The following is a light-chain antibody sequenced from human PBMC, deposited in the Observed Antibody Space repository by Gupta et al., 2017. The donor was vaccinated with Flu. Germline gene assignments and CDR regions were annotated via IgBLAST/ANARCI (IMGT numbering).Light chain of an antibody. CDR1: QNVAES. J-gene: IGKJ3*01. CDR2: DAS. V-gene: IGKV3-11*01. Sequence: AILSLSPGDTAILSCRASQNVAESLAWYQQKGGQAPRLLIYDASQRATGIPDRFSGSGSGTDFTLTISSLEPADFAVYYCLQRASWPRFTFGPGTRLA. CDR3: LQRASWPRFT.